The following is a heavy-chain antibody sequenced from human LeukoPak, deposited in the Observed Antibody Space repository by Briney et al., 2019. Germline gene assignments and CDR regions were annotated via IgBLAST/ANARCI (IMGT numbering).Heavy chain of an antibody. V-gene: IGHV3-72*01. CDR1: GFTFRGHY. Sequence: GGSLSLSCEASGFTFRGHYMDWVRQAPGKGREGVGRIRNAANGYTTDYATSVKGRFIISRDDSRNSLYLQMSGLKTEDTALYYCVRVRHGDSFDFWGQGTLVTVSS. D-gene: IGHD4-17*01. CDR2: IRNAANGYTT. CDR3: VRVRHGDSFDF. J-gene: IGHJ4*02.